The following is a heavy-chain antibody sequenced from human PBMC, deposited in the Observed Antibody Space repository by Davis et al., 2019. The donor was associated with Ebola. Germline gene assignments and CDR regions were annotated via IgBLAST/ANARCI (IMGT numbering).Heavy chain of an antibody. V-gene: IGHV3-21*01. J-gene: IGHJ6*02. D-gene: IGHD1-14*01. CDR2: ISGSGRYI. CDR3: AKDNIRMNYGMDV. CDR1: GFTFSTYN. Sequence: GGSLRLSCAASGFTFSTYNMNWVRQAPGKGLEWVSSISGSGRYIEYADSVKGRFTISRDNSKNTLYLQMNSLRAEDTAVYYCAKDNIRMNYGMDVWGQGTTVTVSS.